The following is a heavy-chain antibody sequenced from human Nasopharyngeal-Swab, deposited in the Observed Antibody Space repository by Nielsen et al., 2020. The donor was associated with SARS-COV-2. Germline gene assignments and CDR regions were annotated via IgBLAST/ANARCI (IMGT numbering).Heavy chain of an antibody. V-gene: IGHV4-31*03. D-gene: IGHD2-15*01. J-gene: IGHJ3*02. Sequence: SETLSLTCTVSGGSISSGGYYWSWIRQHPGKGLEWIGYIYYSGSTYYNPSLKSRVTISVDTSKNQFSLKLSSVTAADTAVYYCARVLTRNLVVALVLDAFDIRGQRTMVTVSS. CDR3: ARVLTRNLVVALVLDAFDI. CDR2: IYYSGST. CDR1: GGSISSGGYY.